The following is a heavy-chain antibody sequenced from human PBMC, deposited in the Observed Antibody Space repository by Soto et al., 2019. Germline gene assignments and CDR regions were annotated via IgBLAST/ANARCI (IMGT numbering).Heavy chain of an antibody. J-gene: IGHJ4*02. V-gene: IGHV3-7*03. D-gene: IGHD2-15*01. CDR2: IKQDGSEK. CDR1: GFTFSSYW. Sequence: QPGGSLRLSCAASGFTFSSYWMSWVRQAPGKGLEWVANIKQDGSEKYYVDSVKGRFTISRDNAKNSLYLQMNSLRAEDTAVYYCARDQTCRGSCYSGYWGQGTLVTVSS. CDR3: ARDQTCRGSCYSGY.